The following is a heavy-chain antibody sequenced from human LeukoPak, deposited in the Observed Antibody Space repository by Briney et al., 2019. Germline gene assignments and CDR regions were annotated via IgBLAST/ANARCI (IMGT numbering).Heavy chain of an antibody. Sequence: PGGSLRLSCAASGFTFSSYWMSWVRQAPGKGLEWVANIKQDGSEKYYVDSVKGRFTTSRDNAKNSLYLQMNSLRAEDTAVYYCARVRYSSSSGDYYYYYYMDVWGKGTTVTVSS. CDR1: GFTFSSYW. J-gene: IGHJ6*03. V-gene: IGHV3-7*01. CDR2: IKQDGSEK. CDR3: ARVRYSSSSGDYYYYYYMDV. D-gene: IGHD6-6*01.